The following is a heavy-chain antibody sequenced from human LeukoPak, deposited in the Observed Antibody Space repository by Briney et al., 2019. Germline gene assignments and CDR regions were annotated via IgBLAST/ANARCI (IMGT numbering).Heavy chain of an antibody. D-gene: IGHD1-26*01. CDR2: ITASSTAI. CDR3: ARDPYSGSYGDYYYYYMDV. V-gene: IGHV3-21*01. CDR1: GFTFNTYT. Sequence: GGSLRLSCAASGFTFNTYTMNWVRQAPGKGLEWVSSITASSTAIYSADSVKGRFTISRDNAENSLYLQMNSLRAEDTAVYYCARDPYSGSYGDYYYYYMDVWGKGTTVTISS. J-gene: IGHJ6*03.